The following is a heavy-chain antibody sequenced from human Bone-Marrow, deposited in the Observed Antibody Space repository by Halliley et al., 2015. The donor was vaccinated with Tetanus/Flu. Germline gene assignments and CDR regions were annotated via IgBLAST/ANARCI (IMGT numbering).Heavy chain of an antibody. J-gene: IGHJ4*02. D-gene: IGHD1-26*01. CDR2: ISHHESYK. V-gene: IGHV3-30*03. CDR3: AGSYNALGNFDY. Sequence: LEWVAVISHHESYKDYADSVKGRFTISRDNSKNTVYVQMNSLRVDDTAVYYCAGSYNALGNFDYWGQGTVVAVSS.